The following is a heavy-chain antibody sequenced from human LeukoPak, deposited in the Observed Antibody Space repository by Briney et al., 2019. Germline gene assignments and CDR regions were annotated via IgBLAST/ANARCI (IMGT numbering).Heavy chain of an antibody. Sequence: GESLKISCKGSGYSFTSYWIGWVRRMPGKGLEWMGIIYPGDSDTKYSPSFQGQVTISADKSISTAYLQWSSLKVSDTAMYYCARSRPYSSSWYPHYFDYWGQGTLVTVSS. CDR3: ARSRPYSSSWYPHYFDY. CDR1: GYSFTSYW. V-gene: IGHV5-51*01. CDR2: IYPGDSDT. D-gene: IGHD6-13*01. J-gene: IGHJ4*02.